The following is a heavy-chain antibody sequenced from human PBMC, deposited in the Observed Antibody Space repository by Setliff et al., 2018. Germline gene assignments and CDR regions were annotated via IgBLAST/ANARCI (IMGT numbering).Heavy chain of an antibody. Sequence: SETLSLTCNVSGGSFSSSDDYWGWIRQPPGKGPEWLGSISYSGRNHYSPSLKNRVTIFADTSKNQFSLLLNSVTAADTAVYYCARQKYWSGYYGEGYYYYMDVWSKGTTVTVSS. D-gene: IGHD3-3*01. CDR3: ARQKYWSGYYGEGYYYYMDV. CDR1: GGSFSSSDDY. V-gene: IGHV4-39*01. CDR2: ISYSGRN. J-gene: IGHJ6*03.